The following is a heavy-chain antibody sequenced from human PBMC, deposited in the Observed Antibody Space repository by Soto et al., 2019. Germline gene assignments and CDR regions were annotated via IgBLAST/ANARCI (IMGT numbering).Heavy chain of an antibody. CDR1: GFTFSSYD. J-gene: IGHJ6*02. D-gene: IGHD2-15*01. CDR3: ARAYSGRLPRRADYYFAMDV. V-gene: IGHV3-13*05. Sequence: GGSMRLSCAASGFTFSSYDMHWVRQTTGKGLEWVSAIGAADDPYYLGSVKGRFTISRENAKNSLYLQMNSLRAEDTAVYYCARAYSGRLPRRADYYFAMDVWGQGTTVTVSS. CDR2: IGAADDP.